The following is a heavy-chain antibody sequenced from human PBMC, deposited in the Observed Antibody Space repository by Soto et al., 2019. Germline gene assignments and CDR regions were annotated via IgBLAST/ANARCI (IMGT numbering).Heavy chain of an antibody. CDR1: GYTFTSYY. CDR3: ASDLGHIVVVTARGAFDI. Sequence: ASVKVSCKQSGYTFTSYYMHWVRQAPGQGLEWMGIINPSGGSTRYAQKFQGRVTMTRDTSTSTVYMEMSSLRSEDTAVYYCASDLGHIVVVTARGAFDIWGQGTMVTVSS. V-gene: IGHV1-46*01. CDR2: INPSGGST. J-gene: IGHJ3*02. D-gene: IGHD2-21*02.